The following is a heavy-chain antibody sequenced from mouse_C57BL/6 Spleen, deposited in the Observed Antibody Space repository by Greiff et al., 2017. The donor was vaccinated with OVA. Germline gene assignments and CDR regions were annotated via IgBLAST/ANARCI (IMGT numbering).Heavy chain of an antibody. CDR3: ARDRDYSLDY. CDR1: GFTFSDYY. Sequence: EVQLMESEGGLVQPGSSMKLSCTASGFTFSDYYMAWVRQVPEKGLEWVANINYDGSSTYYLDSLKSRFIISRDNAKNILYLQMSSLKSEDTATYYCARDRDYSLDYWGQGTTLTVSS. J-gene: IGHJ2*01. D-gene: IGHD1-1*01. V-gene: IGHV5-16*01. CDR2: INYDGSST.